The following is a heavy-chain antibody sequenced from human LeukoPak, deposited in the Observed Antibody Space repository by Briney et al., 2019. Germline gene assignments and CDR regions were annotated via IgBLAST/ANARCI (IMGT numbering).Heavy chain of an antibody. CDR3: ATSSSGWYWYFDY. V-gene: IGHV3-21*01. Sequence: GGSLRLSCAASGFTFSSYALNWVRQAPGKGLEWVSSISSSSSYIYYADSVKGRFTISRDNAKNSLYLQMNSLRAEDTAVYYCATSSSGWYWYFDYWGQGTLVTVSS. D-gene: IGHD6-13*01. CDR1: GFTFSSYA. CDR2: ISSSSSYI. J-gene: IGHJ4*02.